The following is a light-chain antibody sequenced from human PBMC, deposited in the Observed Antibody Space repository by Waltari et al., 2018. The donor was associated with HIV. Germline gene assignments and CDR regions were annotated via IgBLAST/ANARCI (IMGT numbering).Light chain of an antibody. V-gene: IGKV3-11*01. J-gene: IGKJ2*01. Sequence: EIVLTQSPVTLSLSPGKRATLSCRASQSVGNSLVWYQQKPGLAPRLLIYDVSYSAADIPSRFSGSGSETDFTLTISSLEPEDFAVYYCQQGSNWPRTFGQGTKLEIE. CDR3: QQGSNWPRT. CDR1: QSVGNS. CDR2: DVS.